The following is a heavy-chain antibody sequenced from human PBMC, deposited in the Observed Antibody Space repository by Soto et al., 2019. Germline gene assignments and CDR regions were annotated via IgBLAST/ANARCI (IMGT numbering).Heavy chain of an antibody. J-gene: IGHJ5*01. D-gene: IGHD6-19*01. Sequence: EVQLLESGGGLVQPGGSLRLSCATSGFMFGSYAMNWVRQAPGKGLEWVSVISGGGSTTNYAESVRGRFTTSRDSSTDTVYLQMYSLRVEDTGVYYCAQARKYSSPYDSWGQGTLVTVSS. CDR1: GFMFGSYA. CDR3: AQARKYSSPYDS. CDR2: ISGGGSTT. V-gene: IGHV3-23*01.